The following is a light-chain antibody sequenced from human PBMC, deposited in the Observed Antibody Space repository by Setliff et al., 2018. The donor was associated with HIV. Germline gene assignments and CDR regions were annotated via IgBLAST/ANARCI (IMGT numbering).Light chain of an antibody. V-gene: IGLV2-14*03. CDR2: DVS. J-gene: IGLJ1*01. CDR1: SSDVGGYNY. CDR3: SSYTSTSTLFV. Sequence: QSALAQPASVSGSPGQSITISCTGTSSDVGGYNYVSWYQQHPGKAPKLRIYDVSNRPSGVSNRFSGSKPGNTASLTISGLQAEDEADYYCSSYTSTSTLFVFGTGTKVTVL.